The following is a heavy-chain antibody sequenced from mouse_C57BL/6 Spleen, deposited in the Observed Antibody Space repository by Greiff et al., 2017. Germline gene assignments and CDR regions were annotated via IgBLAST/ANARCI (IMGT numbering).Heavy chain of an antibody. CDR2: IDPEDGET. J-gene: IGHJ3*01. CDR3: ARSSSGPAWFAY. CDR1: GFNIKDYY. V-gene: IGHV14-2*01. D-gene: IGHD3-2*02. Sequence: VQLQQSGAELVKPGASVKLSCTASGFNIKDYYMHWVKQRPEQGLEWIGRIDPEDGETKYAAKFQGKATITADTSSNTAYLQLSSLTSGDTAVYYCARSSSGPAWFAYWGQGTLVTVSA.